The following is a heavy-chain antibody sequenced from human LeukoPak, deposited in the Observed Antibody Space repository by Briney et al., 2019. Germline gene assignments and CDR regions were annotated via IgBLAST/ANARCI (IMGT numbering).Heavy chain of an antibody. V-gene: IGHV3-30*03. CDR1: TFTFSSYA. Sequence: GRSLRLSCAASTFTFSSYAMHWVRQAPGKGLEWVAAVSYDGTKKYYPDSVKGRFTISRDNFKNTLFLQMNSLRREDTAVYYCARAKRNGFDIWGQGTMVTVSS. CDR3: ARAKRNGFDI. CDR2: VSYDGTKK. J-gene: IGHJ3*02.